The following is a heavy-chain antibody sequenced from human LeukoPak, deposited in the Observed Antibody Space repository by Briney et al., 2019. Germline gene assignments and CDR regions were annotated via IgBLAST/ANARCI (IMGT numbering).Heavy chain of an antibody. J-gene: IGHJ4*02. V-gene: IGHV3-11*01. CDR1: GFTFSDYY. D-gene: IGHD6-19*01. CDR2: ISSSGSTI. CDR3: ARPCYTGYSSGWYAY. Sequence: GGSLRLSCAASGFTFSDYYMSWIRQAPAEGLEWVSYISSSGSTIYYADSVKGRFTISRDNAKNSLYLQMNSLRAEDTAVYYCARPCYTGYSSGWYAYWGQGTLVTVSS.